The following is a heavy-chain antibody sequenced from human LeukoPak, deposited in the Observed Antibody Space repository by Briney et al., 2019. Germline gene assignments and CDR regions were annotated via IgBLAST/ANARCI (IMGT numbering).Heavy chain of an antibody. V-gene: IGHV3-30*04. CDR1: GFTFSSYA. J-gene: IGHJ4*02. CDR3: AKDYYDSSGYQGVFDY. D-gene: IGHD3-22*01. Sequence: GRSLRLSCAASGFTFSSYAMHWVRQAPGKGLEWVAVISYDGSNKYYADSVKGRFTISRDNSKNTLYLQMNSLRAEDTAVYYCAKDYYDSSGYQGVFDYWGQGTLVTVSS. CDR2: ISYDGSNK.